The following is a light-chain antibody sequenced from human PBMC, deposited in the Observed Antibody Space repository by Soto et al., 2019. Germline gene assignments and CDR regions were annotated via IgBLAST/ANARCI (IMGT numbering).Light chain of an antibody. J-gene: IGLJ1*01. Sequence: QSVLTQPPSISWAPGQRVTMSGSGSSSNIGAGSDVHWYHQLPGTAPKLLIYGNTNRPSGVPDRFSGSKSGTSASLAIAGLQTEDEGDYYCQTYDSSLSGLYVFGTGTKVTVL. CDR1: SSNIGAGSD. CDR3: QTYDSSLSGLYV. V-gene: IGLV1-40*01. CDR2: GNT.